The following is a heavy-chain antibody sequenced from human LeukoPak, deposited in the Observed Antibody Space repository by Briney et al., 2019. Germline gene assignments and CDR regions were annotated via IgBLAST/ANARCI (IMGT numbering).Heavy chain of an antibody. CDR2: IYHSGST. CDR1: GYSISSGYY. D-gene: IGHD5-12*01. V-gene: IGHV4-38-2*02. Sequence: SETLSLTCTVSGYSISSGYYWGWIRQPPGKGLEWIGSIYHSGSTYYNPSLKSRVTISVDTSKNQFSLKLSSVTAADTAVYYCARHRSGYDRVSPYYYYYMDVWGKGTTVTVSS. J-gene: IGHJ6*03. CDR3: ARHRSGYDRVSPYYYYYMDV.